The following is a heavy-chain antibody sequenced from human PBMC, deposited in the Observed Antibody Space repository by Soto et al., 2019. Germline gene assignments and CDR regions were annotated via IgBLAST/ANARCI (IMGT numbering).Heavy chain of an antibody. CDR2: IYPGHSDT. CDR3: ARLMSIAARRDYYYGMDV. J-gene: IGHJ6*02. Sequence: GESLKISCKGSGYSFTSYWIGWVRQMPGKGLEWMGIIYPGHSDTRYSPSFQGQVTISADKSISTAYLQWSSLKASDTAMYYCARLMSIAARRDYYYGMDVWGQGTTVTVSS. D-gene: IGHD6-6*01. CDR1: GYSFTSYW. V-gene: IGHV5-51*01.